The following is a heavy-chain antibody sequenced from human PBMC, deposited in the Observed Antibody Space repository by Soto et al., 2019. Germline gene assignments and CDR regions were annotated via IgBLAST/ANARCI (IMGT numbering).Heavy chain of an antibody. D-gene: IGHD3-10*01. J-gene: IGHJ5*02. CDR3: ARDSGSGGYSSDYFDP. Sequence: SETLSLTCTVSGGSISSYYCSWIREPPWKGLEWLGYIYYSGITKYSPSLKSRVTISVDTSKNQFSLKLSSVTAADTAVYYCARDSGSGGYSSDYFDPWGQGTLVTVSS. V-gene: IGHV4-59*01. CDR2: IYYSGIT. CDR1: GGSISSYY.